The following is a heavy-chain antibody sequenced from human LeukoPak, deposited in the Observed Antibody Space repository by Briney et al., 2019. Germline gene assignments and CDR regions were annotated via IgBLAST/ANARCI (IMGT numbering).Heavy chain of an antibody. CDR2: INPSGGST. Sequence: ASVKVSCKASGGTFISYAISWVRQAPGQGLEWMGIINPSGGSTSYAQKFQGRVTMTRDMSTSTVYMELSSLRSEDTAVYYCARSIAAVGRAHGWFDPWGQGTLVTVSS. CDR3: ARSIAAVGRAHGWFDP. CDR1: GGTFISYA. D-gene: IGHD6-13*01. V-gene: IGHV1-46*01. J-gene: IGHJ5*02.